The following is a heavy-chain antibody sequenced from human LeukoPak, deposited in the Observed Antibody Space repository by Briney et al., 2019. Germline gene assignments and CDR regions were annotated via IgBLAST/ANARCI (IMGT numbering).Heavy chain of an antibody. CDR2: IYYSGNT. CDR1: GGSISINSYY. V-gene: IGHV4-39*07. CDR3: ARWTDIYFDY. D-gene: IGHD2-21*02. J-gene: IGHJ4*02. Sequence: SETLSLTCTVSGGSISINSYYWGWIRQPPGKGLEWIGSIYYSGNTYYNPSLKSRVTISVDTSKNQFSLKLSSVTAAGTAVYYCARWTDIYFDYWGQGTLVTVSS.